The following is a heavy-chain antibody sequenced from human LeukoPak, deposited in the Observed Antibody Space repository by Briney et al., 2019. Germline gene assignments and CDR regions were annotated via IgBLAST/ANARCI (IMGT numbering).Heavy chain of an antibody. CDR2: ISSSSSYI. CDR1: GFTFSSYS. V-gene: IGHV3-21*01. J-gene: IGHJ6*02. Sequence: PGGSLRLSCAASGFTFSSYSMNWVRQAPGKGLEWVSSISSSSSYIYYADSVKGRFTISRDNAKNSLYLQMNSLRAEDTAVYYCARDRIAVAGLIDYYYYGMDVWGQGTTVTVSS. D-gene: IGHD6-19*01. CDR3: ARDRIAVAGLIDYYYYGMDV.